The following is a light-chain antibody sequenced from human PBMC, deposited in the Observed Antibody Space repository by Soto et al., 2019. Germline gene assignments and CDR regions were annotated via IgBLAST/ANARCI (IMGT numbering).Light chain of an antibody. Sequence: QSALTQPASLSGSPGQSITISCTGTSSDVGSYNPVSWYQQYPGKAPKLMIYEGSKRPSGVSNRVSGSKSGNTASLTISGLQDEDEADYYCCSYAGSSTLVFGTGTKLTVL. J-gene: IGLJ1*01. CDR1: SSDVGSYNP. CDR3: CSYAGSSTLV. V-gene: IGLV2-23*01. CDR2: EGS.